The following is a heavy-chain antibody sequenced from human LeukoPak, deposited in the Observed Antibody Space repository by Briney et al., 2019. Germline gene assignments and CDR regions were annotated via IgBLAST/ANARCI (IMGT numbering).Heavy chain of an antibody. CDR2: ISNDGGNK. CDR1: GFTFRNYG. V-gene: IGHV3-30*18. D-gene: IGHD3-22*01. Sequence: GGSLRLSCAASGFTFRNYGMNWVRQAPGKGLDWVAVISNDGGNKYYADSVKGRFTISRDSSKNTLYLQMNSLRAEDTAVYYCAKENYYDSSGYYPAGYYGMDVWGQGTTVTVSS. J-gene: IGHJ6*02. CDR3: AKENYYDSSGYYPAGYYGMDV.